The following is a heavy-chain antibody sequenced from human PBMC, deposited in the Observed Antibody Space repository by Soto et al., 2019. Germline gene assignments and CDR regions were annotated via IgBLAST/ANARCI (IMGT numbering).Heavy chain of an antibody. Sequence: QVQLQESGPGLVKPSETLSLTCTVSGGSISSYQWSWIRQPPGKGLEWIGFLYSSGSTTYNPSLKCRGTISAGTSTNQFSLSLSTVTAADTAVYHCARRSGQSRSGGICYLYFVPWGQGTLVTVSS. D-gene: IGHD2-15*01. V-gene: IGHV4-59*08. J-gene: IGHJ5*02. CDR1: GGSISSYQ. CDR3: ARRSGQSRSGGICYLYFVP. CDR2: LYSSGST.